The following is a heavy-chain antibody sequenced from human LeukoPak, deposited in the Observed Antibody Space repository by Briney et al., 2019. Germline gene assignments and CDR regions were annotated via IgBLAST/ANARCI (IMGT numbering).Heavy chain of an antibody. Sequence: GGSLRLSRAASGFTVSSNYMSWVRQAPGKGLEWVTVIYSGGSTYYADSVKGRFTISRENSKNTLYLQMTSLRAEDTAVYYCASQNYDFWSGFDYWGQGTLVTVSS. CDR2: IYSGGST. D-gene: IGHD3-3*01. CDR3: ASQNYDFWSGFDY. V-gene: IGHV3-66*04. CDR1: GFTVSSNY. J-gene: IGHJ4*02.